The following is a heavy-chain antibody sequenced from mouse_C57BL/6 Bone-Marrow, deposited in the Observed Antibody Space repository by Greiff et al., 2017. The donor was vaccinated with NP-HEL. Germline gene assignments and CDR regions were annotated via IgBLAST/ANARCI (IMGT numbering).Heavy chain of an antibody. J-gene: IGHJ4*01. CDR2: ISDGGSYT. V-gene: IGHV5-4*01. CDR3: ARDYYGSSYEAMDY. CDR1: GFTFSSYA. D-gene: IGHD1-1*01. Sequence: EVKLQESGGGLVKPGGSLKLSCAASGFTFSSYAMSWVRQTPEKRLEWVATISDGGSYTYYPDNVKGRFTISRDNAKNNLYLQMSHLKSEDTAMYYCARDYYGSSYEAMDYWGQGTSVTVSS.